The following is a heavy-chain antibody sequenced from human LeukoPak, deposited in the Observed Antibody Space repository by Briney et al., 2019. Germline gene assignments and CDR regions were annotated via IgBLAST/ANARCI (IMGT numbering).Heavy chain of an antibody. V-gene: IGHV1-69*06. CDR3: ARDQGRSGWRGFGYYYYYTDV. CDR1: GGTFSSYA. J-gene: IGHJ6*03. D-gene: IGHD6-19*01. Sequence: ASVKVSCKASGGTFSSYAISWVRQAPGQGLEWMGGIIPIFGTANYAQKFQGRVTITADKSTSTAYMELSSLRSEDTAVYYCARDQGRSGWRGFGYYYYYTDVWGKGTTVTVSS. CDR2: IIPIFGTA.